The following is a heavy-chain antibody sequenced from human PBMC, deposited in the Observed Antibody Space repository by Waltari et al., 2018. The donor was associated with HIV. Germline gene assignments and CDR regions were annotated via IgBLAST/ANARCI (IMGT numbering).Heavy chain of an antibody. CDR3: ARGFSGFDY. Sequence: QVQLVQSGAEVKKPGASVKGSCQAAGYTFTRYYMHWVRQAPGQGLEWMGVINPSGERTVYAQKFQGRVTMTKDASTSTVYMVLSTLRSEDTAVYYCARGFSGFDYWGQGTLITVSS. V-gene: IGHV1-46*01. CDR1: GYTFTRYY. CDR2: INPSGERT. J-gene: IGHJ4*02.